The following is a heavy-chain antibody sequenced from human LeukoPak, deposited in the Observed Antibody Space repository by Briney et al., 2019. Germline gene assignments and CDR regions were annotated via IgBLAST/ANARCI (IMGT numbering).Heavy chain of an antibody. D-gene: IGHD3-22*01. Sequence: GGSLRLSCAASGFTFSDYAMSWVRQAPGKGLEWVSVIYSGGSTYYADSVKGRFTISRDNSKNTLYLQMNSLRAEDTAVYYCARSSPTYYYDSSGHAFDIWGQGTMVTVSS. V-gene: IGHV3-53*01. CDR1: GFTFSDYA. J-gene: IGHJ3*02. CDR3: ARSSPTYYYDSSGHAFDI. CDR2: IYSGGST.